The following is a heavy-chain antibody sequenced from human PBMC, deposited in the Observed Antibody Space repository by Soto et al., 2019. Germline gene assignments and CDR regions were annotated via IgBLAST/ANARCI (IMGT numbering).Heavy chain of an antibody. V-gene: IGHV4-30-4*01. J-gene: IGHJ4*02. D-gene: IGHD3-10*01. CDR3: ARVGGFGATTIDY. Sequence: QVHLQESGPGLVKPSQTLSLTCTVSGGSISSGDYYWSWIRQPPGKGLEWIGYIYYSGSTYYNPSLKSQVTISVDTSKNQFSLKLSSVTAADTAVYYCARVGGFGATTIDYWGQGTLVTVSS. CDR2: IYYSGST. CDR1: GGSISSGDYY.